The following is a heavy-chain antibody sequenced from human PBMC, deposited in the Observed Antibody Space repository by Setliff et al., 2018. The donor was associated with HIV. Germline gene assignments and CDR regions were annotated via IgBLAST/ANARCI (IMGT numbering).Heavy chain of an antibody. V-gene: IGHV4-59*11. CDR3: VGVPSYYGTGTLWV. CDR1: WESKIDHD. Sequence: SETLSLTCSVSWESKIDHDWGWIRQSPGRGLEWIGSMFRGGGRQFQPSLASRVSISGATSKNQFSLKMTSVTPADTAVYFRVGVPSYYGTGTLWVWGKGITVTVSS. CDR2: MFRGGGR. D-gene: IGHD3-10*01. J-gene: IGHJ6*04.